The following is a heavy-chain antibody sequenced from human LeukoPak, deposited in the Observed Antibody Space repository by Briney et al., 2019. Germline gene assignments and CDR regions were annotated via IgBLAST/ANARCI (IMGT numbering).Heavy chain of an antibody. CDR2: IYYSGST. J-gene: IGHJ4*02. Sequence: SETLSLTCTVSGGSISSYYWSWIRQPPGKRLGWIGHIYYSGSTNYTPSLKSRVTISVDTSKNQFSLKLSSVTAADTAVYYCASRSSIWSGYQDTLYYFDSWGQGTLVTVSS. D-gene: IGHD3-3*01. V-gene: IGHV4-59*01. CDR3: ASRSSIWSGYQDTLYYFDS. CDR1: GGSISSYY.